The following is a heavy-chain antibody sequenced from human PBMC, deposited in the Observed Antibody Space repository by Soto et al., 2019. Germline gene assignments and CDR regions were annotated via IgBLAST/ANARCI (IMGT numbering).Heavy chain of an antibody. V-gene: IGHV3-7*01. CDR3: AGLDTSMVKTAGY. D-gene: IGHD5-18*01. CDR2: IKKDGSEK. CDR1: GFTFRKYW. J-gene: IGHJ4*02. Sequence: EVQLVGSGGGLVQPGGSLRLSCAASGFTFRKYWMSWVRQAPGKGLEWVAYIKKDGSEKDYVDSVKGRFTISRDNAKNSLYLQMNSLRSEDTAVYYCAGLDTSMVKTAGYWGQGTLVTVSS.